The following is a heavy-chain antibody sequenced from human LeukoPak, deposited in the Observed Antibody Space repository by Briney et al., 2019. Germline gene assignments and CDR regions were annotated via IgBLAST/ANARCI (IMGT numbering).Heavy chain of an antibody. Sequence: KSGGSLRLSCAASGFTFSSYSMNWVRQAPGKGLEWVSSISSSSSYIYYADSVKGRFTISRDNAKNSLYLQMNSLRAEDTAVYYCARVSSLSGWRRGFDYWGQGTLVTVSS. D-gene: IGHD6-19*01. V-gene: IGHV3-21*01. CDR3: ARVSSLSGWRRGFDY. CDR1: GFTFSSYS. CDR2: ISSSSSYI. J-gene: IGHJ4*02.